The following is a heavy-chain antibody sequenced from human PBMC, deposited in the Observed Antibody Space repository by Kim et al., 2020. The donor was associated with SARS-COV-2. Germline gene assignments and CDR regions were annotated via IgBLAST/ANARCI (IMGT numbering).Heavy chain of an antibody. CDR3: ARDPGWATVVRGVFDY. V-gene: IGHV1-3*01. D-gene: IGHD4-17*01. Sequence: ASVKVSCKASGYTFTSYAMHWVRQAPGQRLEWMGWINAGNGNTKYSQKFQGRVTITRDTSASTAYMELSSLRSEDTAVYYCARDPGWATVVRGVFDYWGQGTLVTVSS. CDR2: INAGNGNT. CDR1: GYTFTSYA. J-gene: IGHJ4*02.